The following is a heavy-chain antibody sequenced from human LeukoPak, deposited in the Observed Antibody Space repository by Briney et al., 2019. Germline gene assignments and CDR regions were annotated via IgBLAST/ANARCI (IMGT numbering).Heavy chain of an antibody. CDR3: ARGGPSEGSSSPWRQQLADDAFDI. D-gene: IGHD6-13*01. V-gene: IGHV3-20*04. CDR2: INWNGGST. J-gene: IGHJ3*02. CDR1: GFTFDDYG. Sequence: GGSLRLSCAASGFTFDDYGMSWVRQAPGKGLEWVSGINWNGGSTVYADSVKGRFTISRDNAKNSLYLQMNSLRAEDTALYYCARGGPSEGSSSPWRQQLADDAFDIWGQGTMVTVSS.